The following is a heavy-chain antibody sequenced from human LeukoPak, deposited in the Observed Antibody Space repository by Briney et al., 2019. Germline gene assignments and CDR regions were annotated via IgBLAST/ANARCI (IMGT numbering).Heavy chain of an antibody. V-gene: IGHV3-53*01. CDR1: GLTVSSNC. D-gene: IGHD3-22*01. J-gene: IGHJ4*02. CDR3: GKASSGYYSAILD. Sequence: PGGSLRLSCAASGLTVSSNCMSWVRQAPGKGLEWVSFIYSGGNTYYADSVKGRFTISRENAKNSLYLQMNSLREEDTALYYCGKASSGYYSAILDWGQGTLVTVSS. CDR2: IYSGGNT.